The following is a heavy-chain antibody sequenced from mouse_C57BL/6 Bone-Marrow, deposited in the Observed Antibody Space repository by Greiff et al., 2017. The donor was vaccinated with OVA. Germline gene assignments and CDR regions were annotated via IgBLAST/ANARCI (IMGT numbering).Heavy chain of an antibody. V-gene: IGHV1-18*01. CDR1: GYKFTDYN. J-gene: IGHJ2*01. Sequence: VQLQQSGPELVKPGASVKIPCKASGYKFTDYNMDWVKQSHGKSLEWIGDINPNNGGTIYNQKFKGKATLTVDKSSSTAYMELRSLTSEDTAVYYCARGESSSDYFDYWGQGTTLTVSS. CDR2: INPNNGGT. CDR3: ARGESSSDYFDY. D-gene: IGHD1-1*01.